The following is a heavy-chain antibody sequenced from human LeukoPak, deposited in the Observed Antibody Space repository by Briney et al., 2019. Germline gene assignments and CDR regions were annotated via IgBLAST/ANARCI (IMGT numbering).Heavy chain of an antibody. CDR1: GYTFTGYY. V-gene: IGHV1-2*02. D-gene: IGHD3-10*01. CDR3: ARDLGIRGANYMDV. Sequence: ASVKVSCKASGYTFTGYYMHWVRQAPGQGLEWMGWINPNSGGTNYAQKFQGRVTMTRDTSISTAYMELSRLRSDDTAVYYCARDLGIRGANYMDVWGKGTTVTISS. CDR2: INPNSGGT. J-gene: IGHJ6*03.